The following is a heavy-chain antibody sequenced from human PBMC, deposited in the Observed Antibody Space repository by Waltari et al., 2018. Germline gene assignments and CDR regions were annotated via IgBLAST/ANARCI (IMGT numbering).Heavy chain of an antibody. CDR3: ARDLGRAAAGTFDH. J-gene: IGHJ4*02. CDR2: MWYDGSNK. CDR1: GFTFRRTA. Sequence: QVQLVESGGGVVQPGRSLRLSCAASGFTFRRTAMHWVRQAPGKGLEWVAVMWYDGSNKYYADSVKGRFTISRDNSKNTLYLQMNSLRAEDTAVYYCARDLGRAAAGTFDHWGQGTLVTVSS. D-gene: IGHD6-13*01. V-gene: IGHV3-33*01.